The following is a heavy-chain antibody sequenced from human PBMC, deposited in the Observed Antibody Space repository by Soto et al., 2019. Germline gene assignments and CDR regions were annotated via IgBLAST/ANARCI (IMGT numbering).Heavy chain of an antibody. CDR1: GFTFSSYA. D-gene: IGHD3-22*01. J-gene: IGHJ4*02. V-gene: IGHV3-23*01. CDR2: ISGSGGST. CDR3: AKDVQGYYSRGYYSPILYYLDY. Sequence: PGGSLRLSCAASGFTFSSYALSWVRQAPGKGLEWVSAISGSGGSTYYADSVKGRFTISRDNSKNTLYLQMNSLRAEDTAVYYCAKDVQGYYSRGYYSPILYYLDYWGQGTLVTVSS.